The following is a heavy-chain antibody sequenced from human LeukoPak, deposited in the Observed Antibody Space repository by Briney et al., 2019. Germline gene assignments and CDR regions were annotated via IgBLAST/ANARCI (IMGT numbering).Heavy chain of an antibody. Sequence: GGSLRLSCAASGFTFSSYEMNWLRQAPGKGLEWVSYISSSGSTIYYADSVKGRFTISRDNAKNSLYLQMNSLRAEDTAVYYCARETLGSSWYDYWGQGTLVTVSS. CDR3: ARETLGSSWYDY. V-gene: IGHV3-48*03. CDR2: ISSSGSTI. J-gene: IGHJ4*02. CDR1: GFTFSSYE. D-gene: IGHD6-13*01.